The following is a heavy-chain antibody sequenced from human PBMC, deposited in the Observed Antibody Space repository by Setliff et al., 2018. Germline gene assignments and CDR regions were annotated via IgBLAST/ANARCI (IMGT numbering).Heavy chain of an antibody. Sequence: SETLSLTCTVSGGSVNSGYDNWNWLRQPAGKGLEWIGHINRRGSTNFTPSLKSRVTISLDTSKNQFSLNLTSVTAADTGVYYCASCRYQVPYDYWGQGILVTVSS. J-gene: IGHJ4*02. CDR1: GGSVNSGYDN. D-gene: IGHD2-2*01. CDR2: INRRGST. CDR3: ASCRYQVPYDY. V-gene: IGHV4-61*09.